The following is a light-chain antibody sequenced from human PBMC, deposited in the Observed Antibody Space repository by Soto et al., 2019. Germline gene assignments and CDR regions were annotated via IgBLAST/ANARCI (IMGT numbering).Light chain of an antibody. CDR1: LSISTS. J-gene: IGKJ1*01. CDR2: KAS. CDR3: QQYSSYSWT. V-gene: IGKV1-5*03. Sequence: DIQMTQSPSTLSASVGDRVAITCRASLSISTSLAWYQQKPGKAPKLLIYKASTLESGVPSRFSGSGSGTEFTLTINNLPPDDFATYYCQQYSSYSWTFGQGTKVEIK.